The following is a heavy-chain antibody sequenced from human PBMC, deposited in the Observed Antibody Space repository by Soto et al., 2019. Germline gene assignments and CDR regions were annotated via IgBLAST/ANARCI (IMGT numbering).Heavy chain of an antibody. CDR3: ARGPPVTTSYYYYGMDV. Sequence: GGSLRLSCAASGFTFSSYGMHWVRQAPGKGLEWVAVIWYDGSNKYYADSVKGRFTISRDNSKNTLYLQMNSLRAEDTAVYYCARGPPVTTSYYYYGMDVWGQGTTVTVSS. J-gene: IGHJ6*02. V-gene: IGHV3-33*01. CDR2: IWYDGSNK. D-gene: IGHD4-17*01. CDR1: GFTFSSYG.